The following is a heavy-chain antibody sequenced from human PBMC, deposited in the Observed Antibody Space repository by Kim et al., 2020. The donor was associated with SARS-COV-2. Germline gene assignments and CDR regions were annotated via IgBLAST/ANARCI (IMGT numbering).Heavy chain of an antibody. CDR1: EFTVTTAH. V-gene: IGHV3-53*01. Sequence: GGSLRLSCVASEFTVTTAHMTWVRQTPGKGLEWVSIVYSSGNKQYADSVKGRFTISRDNSKNTVYLQMSTLRAEDTAVYYCARDPQDGYGHFDLWGQGT. J-gene: IGHJ4*02. CDR2: VYSSGNK. D-gene: IGHD5-12*01. CDR3: ARDPQDGYGHFDL.